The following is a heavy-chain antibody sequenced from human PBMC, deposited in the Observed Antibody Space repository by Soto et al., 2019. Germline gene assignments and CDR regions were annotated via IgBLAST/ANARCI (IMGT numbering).Heavy chain of an antibody. CDR2: ISGSGGST. V-gene: IGHV3-23*01. D-gene: IGHD3-10*01. CDR1: GFTFSSYA. J-gene: IGHJ4*02. CDR3: ANAGGGFGELLRVFDY. Sequence: EVQLLESGGGLVQPGGSLRLSCAASGFTFSSYAMSWVRQAPGKGLEWVSAISGSGGSTYYADSVKGRFTISRDNSKNTLYLQMNSLRAEDTAVYYCANAGGGFGELLRVFDYWGQGTLVTVSS.